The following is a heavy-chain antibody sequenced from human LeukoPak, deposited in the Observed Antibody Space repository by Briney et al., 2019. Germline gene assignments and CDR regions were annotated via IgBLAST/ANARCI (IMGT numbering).Heavy chain of an antibody. J-gene: IGHJ5*02. CDR2: ISYDGSNK. Sequence: PGGSLRLSCAASGFTFSSYGMHWVRQAPGKGLEWVAVISYDGSNKYYADSVKGRFTISRDNSKNTLYLQMNSLRAEDTAVYYCAKGVGSGWYDWFDPWGQGTLVTVSS. D-gene: IGHD6-19*01. CDR1: GFTFSSYG. V-gene: IGHV3-30*18. CDR3: AKGVGSGWYDWFDP.